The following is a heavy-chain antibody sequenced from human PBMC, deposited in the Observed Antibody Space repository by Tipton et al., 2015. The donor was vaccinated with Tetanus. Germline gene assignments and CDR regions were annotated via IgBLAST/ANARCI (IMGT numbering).Heavy chain of an antibody. CDR1: GGSMSSSGYY. J-gene: IGHJ5*02. CDR3: ARDPGIASAGLWFDP. D-gene: IGHD6-13*01. V-gene: IGHV4-39*02. CDR2: ISSSGRT. Sequence: TLSLTCTVSGGSMSSSGYYWDWIRQPPGKGLEWIGSISSSGRTYYNPSLKSRVTMSVDTSKKHFSLRLGSAIAADTAVYYCARDPGIASAGLWFDPWGQGTLVTVSS.